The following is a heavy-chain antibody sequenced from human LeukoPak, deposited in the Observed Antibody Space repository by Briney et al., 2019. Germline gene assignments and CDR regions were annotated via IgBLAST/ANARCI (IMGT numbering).Heavy chain of an antibody. Sequence: GGSLRLSCAASGFTFSSYGMHWVRQAPGKGLEWVAVIWYDGSNKYYADSVKGRFTISRDNSKNTLYLQMNSLRAEDTAVYYCARDAGRYFDRLGYWGQGTLVTVSS. J-gene: IGHJ4*02. CDR2: IWYDGSNK. CDR1: GFTFSSYG. CDR3: ARDAGRYFDRLGY. D-gene: IGHD3-9*01. V-gene: IGHV3-33*01.